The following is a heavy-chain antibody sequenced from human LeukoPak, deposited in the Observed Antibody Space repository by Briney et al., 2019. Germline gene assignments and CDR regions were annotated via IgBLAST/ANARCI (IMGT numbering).Heavy chain of an antibody. J-gene: IGHJ3*02. CDR3: ARVDTSMEDAFDI. CDR2: ISGYNGNT. CDR1: GYTLISHG. V-gene: IGHV1-18*04. Sequence: ASVKVSCKASGYTLISHGTSWVRQAPGQGLDWSGWISGYNGNTKCAQRFQGRVTMTTDTSTDTVYMELRSLKSDDTAVYYCARVDTSMEDAFDIWGQGTMVAVPS. D-gene: IGHD5-18*01.